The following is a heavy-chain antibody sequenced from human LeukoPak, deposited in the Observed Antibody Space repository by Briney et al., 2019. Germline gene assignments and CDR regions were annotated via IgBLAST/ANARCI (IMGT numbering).Heavy chain of an antibody. D-gene: IGHD6-13*01. V-gene: IGHV4-30-4*08. CDR2: IYYSGST. CDR1: GGSISSGDYY. Sequence: SQTLSLTCTVSGGSISSGDYYWSWIRQPPGTGLEWIGYIYYSGSTYYNPSLKSRVTISVDTSKNQFSLKLSSVTAADTAVYYCAREGSSRSAFDTWGQGTMVTVSS. CDR3: AREGSSRSAFDT. J-gene: IGHJ3*02.